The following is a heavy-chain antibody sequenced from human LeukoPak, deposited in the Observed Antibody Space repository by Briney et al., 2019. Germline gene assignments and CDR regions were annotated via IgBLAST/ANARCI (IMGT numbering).Heavy chain of an antibody. CDR2: IKQDGSEK. V-gene: IGHV3-7*01. J-gene: IGHJ4*02. Sequence: GGSLRLSCAASGFTFSSYWMSWGREAPGKGLEWVGNIKQDGSEKYYVDSVKGRFTISRDNAKNSLYLQMNSLRAEDTAVYYCARIRVMDLYYLDYWGQGTLVTVSS. CDR1: GFTFSSYW. CDR3: ARIRVMDLYYLDY. D-gene: IGHD3-10*01.